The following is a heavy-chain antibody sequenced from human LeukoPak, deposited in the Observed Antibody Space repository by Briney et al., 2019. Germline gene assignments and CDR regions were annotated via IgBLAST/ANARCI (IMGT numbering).Heavy chain of an antibody. V-gene: IGHV4-34*01. CDR3: AGSSLVVGADDAFDI. D-gene: IGHD1-26*01. CDR2: INHSGST. CDR1: GGSFSGYY. Sequence: SETLSLTCAVYGGSFSGYYWSWIRQPPGKGLEWIGEINHSGSTNYNPSLKSRVTISVDTSKNQFSLKLSSVTAADTAVYYCAGSSLVVGADDAFDIWGQGTMVTVSS. J-gene: IGHJ3*02.